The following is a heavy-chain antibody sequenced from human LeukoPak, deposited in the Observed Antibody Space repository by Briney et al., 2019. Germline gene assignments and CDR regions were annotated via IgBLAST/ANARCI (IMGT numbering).Heavy chain of an antibody. CDR3: AKASIAVAGPAYFDY. V-gene: IGHV3-9*03. CDR1: GFTFDVYA. Sequence: GGSLRLSCAVSGFTFDVYAMHWVRQAAGKGLGWVSGIRWNSGSIGYADSVKGRFTISRDNAKNSLYLQINSLRAEDMALYDCAKASIAVAGPAYFDYWGQGTLVTVSS. D-gene: IGHD6-19*01. CDR2: IRWNSGSI. J-gene: IGHJ4*02.